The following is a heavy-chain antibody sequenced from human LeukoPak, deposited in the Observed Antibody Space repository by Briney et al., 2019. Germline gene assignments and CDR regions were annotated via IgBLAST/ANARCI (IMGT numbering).Heavy chain of an antibody. CDR1: GYTFTSYA. V-gene: IGHV7-4-1*02. Sequence: ASVKVSCKASGYTFTSYAMNWVRQAPGQGLEWMGWINTNTGNPTYAQGFTERFVFSLDTSVSTAYLQISSLKAEDTAVYYCARDSRYFDWLLYGNVDFDYWGQGTLVTVSS. CDR3: ARDSRYFDWLLYGNVDFDY. J-gene: IGHJ4*02. CDR2: INTNTGNP. D-gene: IGHD3-9*01.